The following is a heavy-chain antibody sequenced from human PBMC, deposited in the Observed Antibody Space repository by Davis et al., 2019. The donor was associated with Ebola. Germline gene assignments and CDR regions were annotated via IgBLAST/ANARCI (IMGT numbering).Heavy chain of an antibody. D-gene: IGHD6-19*01. CDR2: INHSGST. CDR3: ARGPWSSGWYPYYFDY. V-gene: IGHV4-34*01. CDR1: GFTFSSYA. J-gene: IGHJ4*02. Sequence: ESLKISCAASGFTFSSYAMHWIRQPPGKGLEWIGEINHSGSTNYNPSLKSRVTISVDTSKNQFSLKLSSVTAADTAVYYCARGPWSSGWYPYYFDYWGQGTLVTVS.